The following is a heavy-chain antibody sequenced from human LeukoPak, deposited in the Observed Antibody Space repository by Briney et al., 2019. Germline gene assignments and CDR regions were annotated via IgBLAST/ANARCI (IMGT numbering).Heavy chain of an antibody. CDR1: GYTLTELS. J-gene: IGHJ4*02. V-gene: IGHV1-24*01. Sequence: ASVKVSCKVSGYTLTELSMHWVRQAPGKGLEWMGGFDPEDGETIYAQKFQGRVTMTEDTSTDTAYMELSSLRSEDTAVYYCATDGRGYSYGPLIDHWGQGTLVTVSS. D-gene: IGHD5-18*01. CDR3: ATDGRGYSYGPLIDH. CDR2: FDPEDGET.